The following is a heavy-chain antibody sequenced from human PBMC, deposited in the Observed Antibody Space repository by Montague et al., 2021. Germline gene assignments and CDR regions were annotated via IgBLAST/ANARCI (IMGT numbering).Heavy chain of an antibody. CDR3: ARRPRITVTGRFDL. CDR2: ITHNGRT. Sequence: SETLSLTCAGSGGSFNDYYWSWIRQSPGQGLEWIEDITHNGRTNSNPSLKSRVTLSVDTSKSHFSLNLTSVTATDTAVYFCARRPRITVTGRFDLWGEGTLVTVSS. J-gene: IGHJ4*02. V-gene: IGHV4-34*01. D-gene: IGHD4-11*01. CDR1: GGSFNDYY.